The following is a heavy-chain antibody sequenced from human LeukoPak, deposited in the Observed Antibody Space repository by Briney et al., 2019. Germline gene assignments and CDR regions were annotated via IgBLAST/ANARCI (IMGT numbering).Heavy chain of an antibody. CDR3: ARVVAAARTKDRTRWFDP. CDR1: GFTVNSNY. CDR2: IYSGGST. V-gene: IGHV3-53*04. Sequence: GGSLRLSCAASGFTVNSNYMSWVRQAPGKGLEWVSVIYSGGSTYYADSVKGRFTISRHNSKNTLYLQMNSLRAEDTAVYYCARVVAAARTKDRTRWFDPWGQGTLVTVSS. J-gene: IGHJ5*02. D-gene: IGHD6-13*01.